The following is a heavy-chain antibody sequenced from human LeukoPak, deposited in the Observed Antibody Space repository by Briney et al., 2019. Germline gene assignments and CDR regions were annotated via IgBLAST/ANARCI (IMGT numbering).Heavy chain of an antibody. CDR3: ASLFSGYHKDLDY. Sequence: SETLSLTCAVYGGSFSGYYWSWIRQPPGEGLEWIGEINHSGSTNYNPSLKNRVTISVDTSKNQFSLKLSSVTAADTAVYYCASLFSGYHKDLDYWGQGTLVTVSS. V-gene: IGHV4-34*01. J-gene: IGHJ4*02. D-gene: IGHD5-12*01. CDR2: INHSGST. CDR1: GGSFSGYY.